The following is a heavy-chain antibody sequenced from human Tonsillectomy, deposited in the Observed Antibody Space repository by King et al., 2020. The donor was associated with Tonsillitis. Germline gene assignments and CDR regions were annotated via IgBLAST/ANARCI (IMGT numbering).Heavy chain of an antibody. V-gene: IGHV1-58*02. CDR3: AEGTNYYGSGTYYNNEDY. D-gene: IGHD3-10*01. CDR1: GFTFSRSA. Sequence: QLVESGPEVKKPGTSVKVSCKASGFTFSRSAMQWVRQARGQRLEWIGWIVVGSGNTNYAQSFQERVTITRDMSTSTAYMELSSLRSEDTAVYYCAEGTNYYGSGTYYNNEDYWGQGTLVTVSP. J-gene: IGHJ4*02. CDR2: IVVGSGNT.